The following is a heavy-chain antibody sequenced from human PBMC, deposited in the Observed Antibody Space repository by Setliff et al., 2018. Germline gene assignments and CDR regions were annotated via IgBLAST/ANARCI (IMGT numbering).Heavy chain of an antibody. V-gene: IGHV1-69*13. D-gene: IGHD4-17*01. CDR2: ILPLFGSA. CDR1: GGTLRTYA. CDR3: ARDPNGDYVGAFDP. Sequence: SVKVSCKASGGTLRTYAFNWVRQAPGQGLEWVGGILPLFGSATYARKFQGRVTITADESTSTTYMEVSSLTSEDTASYYCARDPNGDYVGAFDPWGQGILVTVSS. J-gene: IGHJ5*02.